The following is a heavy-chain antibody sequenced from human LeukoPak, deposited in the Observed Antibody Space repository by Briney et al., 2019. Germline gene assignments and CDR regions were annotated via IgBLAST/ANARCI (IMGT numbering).Heavy chain of an antibody. CDR2: ISGSGGST. CDR3: AKYGFGEFHFDY. CDR1: GFTFSSYA. J-gene: IGHJ4*02. V-gene: IGHV3-23*01. D-gene: IGHD3-10*01. Sequence: GGSLRLSCAASGFTFSSYAMSWVRQAPGKGLEWVSAISGSGGSTYYADSVKGRFTTSRDNSKNTLYLQMNSLRAEDTAVYYCAKYGFGEFHFDYWGQGTLVIVSS.